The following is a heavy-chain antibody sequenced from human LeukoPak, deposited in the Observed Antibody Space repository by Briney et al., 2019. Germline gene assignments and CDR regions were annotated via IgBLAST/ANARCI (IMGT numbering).Heavy chain of an antibody. CDR1: GFTFSSYS. V-gene: IGHV3-21*01. J-gene: IGHJ4*02. D-gene: IGHD3-10*01. Sequence: GGSLRLPCAASGFTFSSYSMNWVRQAPGKGLEWVSSINSGSSYIKYADSVQGRFTISRDDAKNSLYLQMNSLRAEDTAVYYCARVGPAGNEYGSGSYYYWGQGTLVTVSS. CDR3: ARVGPAGNEYGSGSYYY. CDR2: INSGSSYI.